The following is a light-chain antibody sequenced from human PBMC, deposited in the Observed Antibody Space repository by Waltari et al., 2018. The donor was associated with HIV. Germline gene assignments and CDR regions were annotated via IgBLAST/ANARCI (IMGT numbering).Light chain of an antibody. CDR3: LQDYKYPYT. J-gene: IGKJ2*01. CDR1: QGIRND. Sequence: AIQMTQSPTSLSAAVGDRVTITCRASQGIRNDLGWYQHIPGKAPKLLIYAASTLNSGVPSRFNGSGSETDFTLTIGDVQPEDFATYYCLQDYKYPYTFGRGTKLDI. V-gene: IGKV1-6*01. CDR2: AAS.